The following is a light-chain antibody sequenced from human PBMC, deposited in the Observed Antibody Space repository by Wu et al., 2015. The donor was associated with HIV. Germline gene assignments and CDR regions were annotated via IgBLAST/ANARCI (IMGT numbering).Light chain of an antibody. J-gene: IGKJ3*01. CDR1: QIVSNSL. V-gene: IGKV3-20*01. CDR3: QHYDNLQFT. Sequence: EIVLTQSPATPPLSPGERATLSCRISQIVSNSLIAWYQQKPGQAPRLLMYGTSNRAAGVSDRFGGWGTGTDFHLVINRLEPEDSAVYFCQHYDNLQFTFGPGTKVHIK. CDR2: GTS.